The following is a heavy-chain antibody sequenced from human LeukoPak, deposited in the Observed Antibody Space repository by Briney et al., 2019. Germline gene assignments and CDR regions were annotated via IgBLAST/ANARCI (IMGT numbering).Heavy chain of an antibody. CDR1: GFTFSSYA. Sequence: PGGSLRLSCAASGFTFSSYAMHWVRQAPGKGLEYVSVISGSGSSTYYASSVKGRFTISRDNSKNTLYLQVGSLRTEDMAVYYCARGSGYRNGNNVDYFDYWGQGTLVTVSS. J-gene: IGHJ4*02. D-gene: IGHD5-18*01. V-gene: IGHV3-64*01. CDR2: ISGSGSST. CDR3: ARGSGYRNGNNVDYFDY.